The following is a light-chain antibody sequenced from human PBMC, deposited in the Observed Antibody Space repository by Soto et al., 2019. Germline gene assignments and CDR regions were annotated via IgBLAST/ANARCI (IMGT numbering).Light chain of an antibody. CDR3: QQANSFPLT. CDR1: EGISRW. CDR2: DAS. V-gene: IGKV1D-12*01. Sequence: DIQMTQSPSSVSASVGDTVTITCRAIEGISRWLAWYQQKLGKAPKLLIYDASSLQSGVPSRFSGSGAGTDFTLTISSLQPEDFATYYCQQANSFPLTFGGGTKVDIK. J-gene: IGKJ4*01.